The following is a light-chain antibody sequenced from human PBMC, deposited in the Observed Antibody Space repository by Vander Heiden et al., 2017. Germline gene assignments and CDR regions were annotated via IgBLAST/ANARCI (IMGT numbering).Light chain of an antibody. J-gene: IGKJ1*01. Sequence: DIQMMQSPSTPSASVGDTVTITCRAGQSVGFWLAWYQQKPGKAPNLLIYKASSLESGVPSRFSGKGSGTEFTLTISSLQPDDFATYYCQKYNSYPWTFGQGTKLEIK. CDR2: KAS. V-gene: IGKV1-5*03. CDR1: QSVGFW. CDR3: QKYNSYPWT.